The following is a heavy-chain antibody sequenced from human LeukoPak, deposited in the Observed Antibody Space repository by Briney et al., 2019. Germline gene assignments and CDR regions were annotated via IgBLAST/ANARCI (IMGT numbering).Heavy chain of an antibody. CDR3: ATWGAVVTDAFDI. CDR1: GGSISNYY. CDR2: IYYSGST. V-gene: IGHV4-59*01. Sequence: SETLSLTCTVSGGSISNYYWSWIRQPPGKGLEWIGYIYYSGSTNYNPSLRSRVTISVDTSKNQFSLKLSSVTAADTAVYYCATWGAVVTDAFDIWGQGTMVTVSS. D-gene: IGHD3-22*01. J-gene: IGHJ3*02.